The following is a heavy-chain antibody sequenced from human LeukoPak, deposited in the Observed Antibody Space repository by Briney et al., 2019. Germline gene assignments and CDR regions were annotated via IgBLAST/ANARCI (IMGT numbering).Heavy chain of an antibody. D-gene: IGHD3-10*01. CDR1: GYTFTGYY. Sequence: GASVKVSCKASGYTFTGYYMHWVRQAPGQGLEWMGWINPSSGGTNYAQKFQGRVTMTRDTSISTAYMELSRLRSDDTAVYYCARALVLLWFGELPQDFDYWGQGTLVTVSS. V-gene: IGHV1-2*02. CDR3: ARALVLLWFGELPQDFDY. CDR2: INPSSGGT. J-gene: IGHJ4*02.